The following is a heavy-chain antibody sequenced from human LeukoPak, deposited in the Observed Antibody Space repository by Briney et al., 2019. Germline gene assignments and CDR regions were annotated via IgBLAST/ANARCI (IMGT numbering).Heavy chain of an antibody. CDR2: IKQDGGET. J-gene: IGHJ5*02. D-gene: IGHD2/OR15-2a*01. CDR3: VRGFPRFDP. Sequence: TGGSLRLSCAASGFTFSTYWMSWVRQAPGKGLEWVANIKQDGGETYYVDSVKCRFTISRDNAKNSLYLQMNSLSPEDTAVYYCVRGFPRFDPWGQGTLVTVSS. V-gene: IGHV3-7*03. CDR1: GFTFSTYW.